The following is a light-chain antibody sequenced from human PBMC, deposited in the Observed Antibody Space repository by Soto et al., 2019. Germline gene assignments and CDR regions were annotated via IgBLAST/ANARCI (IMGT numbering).Light chain of an antibody. CDR2: LNRDGSH. CDR3: QTWGTGIVI. Sequence: QLVLTQSPSDSASLGASVKLNCTLSSGHSNYAIAWHQQQPEKGPRYLMKLNRDGSHSKGDGIPNRFSGSSSGAERYLTISSLQSEDEADYYCQTWGTGIVIFGGGTKVTVL. CDR1: SGHSNYA. J-gene: IGLJ2*01. V-gene: IGLV4-69*01.